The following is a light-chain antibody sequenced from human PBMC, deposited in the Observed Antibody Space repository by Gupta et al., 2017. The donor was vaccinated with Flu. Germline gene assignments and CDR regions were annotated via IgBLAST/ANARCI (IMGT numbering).Light chain of an antibody. Sequence: NFMLTQPHSVSEYPGKTVTISCTRSSGSFASNYVQWYQQRPGSSPTTVIYEDNQRPSGVPDRFSGSIDMSSSSASLTISGLKTEDEADYYCQSYDISNLWVFGGGTKLTVL. V-gene: IGLV6-57*01. J-gene: IGLJ3*02. CDR3: QSYDISNLWV. CDR1: SGSFASNY. CDR2: EDN.